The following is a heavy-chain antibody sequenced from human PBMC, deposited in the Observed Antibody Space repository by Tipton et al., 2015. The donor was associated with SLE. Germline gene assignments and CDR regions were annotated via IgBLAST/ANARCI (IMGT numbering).Heavy chain of an antibody. J-gene: IGHJ6*02. CDR3: ARGQIMITFGGVIVTDYGMDV. CDR1: GFTFSSYS. D-gene: IGHD3-16*02. V-gene: IGHV3-21*04. Sequence: SLRLSCAASGFTFSSYSMNWVRQAPGKGLEWVSSISSSSSYIYYADSVKGRFTISRDNAKNSLYLQMNSLRAEDTAVYYCARGQIMITFGGVIVTDYGMDVWGQGTTVTVSS. CDR2: ISSSSSYI.